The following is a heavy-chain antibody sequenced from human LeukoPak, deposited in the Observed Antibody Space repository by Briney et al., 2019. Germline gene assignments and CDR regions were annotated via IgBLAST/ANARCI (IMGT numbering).Heavy chain of an antibody. J-gene: IGHJ6*03. CDR2: ISSSGSTI. CDR3: ARARSTVTSYYYYYYMDV. V-gene: IGHV3-11*01. CDR1: GFTFSDYY. Sequence: GGSLRLSCAAYGFTFSDYYMSWIRQAPGKGLEWVSYISSSGSTIYYADSVKGRFTISRDNAKNSLYLQMNSLRAEDTAVYYCARARSTVTSYYYYYYMDVWGKGTTVTVSS. D-gene: IGHD4-17*01.